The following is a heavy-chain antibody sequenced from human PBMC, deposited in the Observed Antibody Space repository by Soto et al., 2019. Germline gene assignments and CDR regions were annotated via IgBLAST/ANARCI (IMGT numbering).Heavy chain of an antibody. CDR3: ATQPGYSSSWPFDY. CDR2: IIPIFGTA. Sequence: VASVKVSCKASGGTFSSYAISWVRQAPGQGLEWMGGIIPIFGTANYAQKFQGRVTITADESTSTAYMELSSLRSEDTAVYYCATQPGYSSSWPFDYWGQGTLVTVSS. J-gene: IGHJ4*02. CDR1: GGTFSSYA. V-gene: IGHV1-69*13. D-gene: IGHD6-13*01.